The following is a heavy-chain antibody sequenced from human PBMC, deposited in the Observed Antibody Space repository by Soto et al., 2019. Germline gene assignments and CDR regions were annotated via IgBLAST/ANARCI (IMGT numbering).Heavy chain of an antibody. V-gene: IGHV3-30*03. CDR3: ARSRDGYSFYFYYGMDG. Sequence: SGGSLRPSCAASGFIFTSNGIHWVRKAPGKGLEWMALILHDGSAEYYADSVKGRFTISRDNSKNTLYLQMNSLTAEDTAVYYCARSRDGYSFYFYYGMDGWGQGTTVTVSS. J-gene: IGHJ6*02. D-gene: IGHD4-4*01. CDR1: GFIFTSNG. CDR2: ILHDGSAE.